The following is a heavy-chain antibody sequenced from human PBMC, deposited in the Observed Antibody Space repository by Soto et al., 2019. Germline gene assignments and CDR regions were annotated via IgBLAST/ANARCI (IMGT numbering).Heavy chain of an antibody. CDR1: GYTFTGYY. Sequence: QVQLVQSGAEVKKPGASVKVSCKASGYTFTGYYMHWVRQAPGQGLEWMGWINPNSGGTNYAQKFQGWVTMTRDTSISTAYMELSRLRSDGTAVYYCARSDIVATFDAFDIWGQGTMVTVSS. D-gene: IGHD5-12*01. CDR2: INPNSGGT. CDR3: ARSDIVATFDAFDI. J-gene: IGHJ3*02. V-gene: IGHV1-2*04.